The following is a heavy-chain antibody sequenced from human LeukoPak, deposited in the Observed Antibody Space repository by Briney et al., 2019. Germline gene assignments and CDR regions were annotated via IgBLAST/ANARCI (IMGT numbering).Heavy chain of an antibody. CDR3: ARDSCSSTSCPGHNAFDI. V-gene: IGHV3-33*01. Sequence: GGSLRLSCAASRFTFSNYAMHWVRQAPGKGLAWVAIMWYDGSDKYNADSAKGRFTISRDNSENTLYLQMNSLRAEDTGVYYCARDSCSSTSCPGHNAFDIWGQGTMVTVSS. CDR2: MWYDGSDK. J-gene: IGHJ3*02. CDR1: RFTFSNYA. D-gene: IGHD2-2*01.